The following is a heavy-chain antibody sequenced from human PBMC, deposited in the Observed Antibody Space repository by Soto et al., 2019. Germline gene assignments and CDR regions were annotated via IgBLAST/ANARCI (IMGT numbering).Heavy chain of an antibody. Sequence: EVQLLESGGGLVQPGGSLRLSCAASGFTFSSYAMSWVRQAPGKGLEWVSAISGSGGSTYYADSVKGRFTISRDNSKNTLDLQMNSLRAEDTAVYYCAKGGGSKYYYGSGSAYGMDVWGQGTTVTVSS. CDR1: GFTFSSYA. D-gene: IGHD3-10*01. V-gene: IGHV3-23*01. J-gene: IGHJ6*02. CDR3: AKGGGSKYYYGSGSAYGMDV. CDR2: ISGSGGST.